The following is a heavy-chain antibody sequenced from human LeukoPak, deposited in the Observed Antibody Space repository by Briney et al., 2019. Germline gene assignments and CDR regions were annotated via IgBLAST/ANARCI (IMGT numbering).Heavy chain of an antibody. Sequence: KPSETLSLTCAVYGGSFSGYYWSWIRQPPGKGLEWTGSIFQSGHTYYNPSLKSRVTISVDTSNNRFSLSLSAVTAADTAIYYCARDTRTAQGFDYWGQGILVTVSS. D-gene: IGHD2-15*01. V-gene: IGHV4-34*12. J-gene: IGHJ4*02. CDR2: IFQSGHT. CDR3: ARDTRTAQGFDY. CDR1: GGSFSGYY.